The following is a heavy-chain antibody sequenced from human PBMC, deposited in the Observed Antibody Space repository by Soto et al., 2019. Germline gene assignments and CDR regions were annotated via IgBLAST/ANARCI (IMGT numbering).Heavy chain of an antibody. CDR2: INPHGGST. CDR1: RDTFTSYY. D-gene: IGHD1-26*01. V-gene: IGHV1-46*01. CDR3: ARSSGGNFGIIIEGTNWFAP. Sequence: ASVTVSCKAPRDTFTSYYINWVRQAPGQGLEWMGVINPHGGSTAYAQKFKGRVTLTRDTSASTVYMEVSSLTSEDTAMYHCARSSGGNFGIIIEGTNWFAPWGQGTLVTVSS. J-gene: IGHJ5*02.